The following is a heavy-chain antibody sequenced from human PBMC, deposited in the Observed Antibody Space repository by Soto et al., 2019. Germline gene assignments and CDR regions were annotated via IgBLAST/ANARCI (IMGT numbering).Heavy chain of an antibody. D-gene: IGHD4-17*01. J-gene: IGHJ4*02. CDR3: AREGYGDYAGPFEY. CDR1: GFTFSSYE. CDR2: ISSSGSTI. Sequence: GGSLRLSCAASGFTFSSYEMNWVRQAPGKGLEWVSYISSSGSTIYYADSVKGRFTISRDNAKNSLYLQMNSLRAEDTAVYYCAREGYGDYAGPFEYWGQGTLVTVSS. V-gene: IGHV3-48*03.